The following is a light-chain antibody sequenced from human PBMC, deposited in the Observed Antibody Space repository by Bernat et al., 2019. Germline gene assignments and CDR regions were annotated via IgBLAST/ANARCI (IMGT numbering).Light chain of an antibody. J-gene: IGLJ3*02. Sequence: SYELTQPPSVSVSPGQTARSTCSGDALTNQYSFWYQQKPGQAPLVVIYKDTERPSGIPERFSGSTSGTTVTLTITAVQAEDGADYYCQSADSSGTWVFGGGTKLTVI. CDR2: KDT. CDR1: ALTNQY. CDR3: QSADSSGTWV. V-gene: IGLV3-25*03.